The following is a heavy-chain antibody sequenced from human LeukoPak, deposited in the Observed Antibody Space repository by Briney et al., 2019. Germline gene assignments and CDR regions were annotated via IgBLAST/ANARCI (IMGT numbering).Heavy chain of an antibody. CDR3: ARDLFYSVSGTYYNVGRVFNY. D-gene: IGHD3-10*01. J-gene: IGHJ4*02. V-gene: IGHV1-2*02. Sequence: GASVKVFCKASVFTFTGYYMHWVRQAPGQGLEWMGCNNPNSCGRNYAQKFQGKVTMTRDTSITTAYMELTSLRSDDTAVYYCARDLFYSVSGTYYNVGRVFNYWGQGTLVTVSS. CDR2: NNPNSCGR. CDR1: VFTFTGYY.